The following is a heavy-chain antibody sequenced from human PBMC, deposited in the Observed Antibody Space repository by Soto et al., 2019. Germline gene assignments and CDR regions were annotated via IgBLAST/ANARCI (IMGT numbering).Heavy chain of an antibody. CDR2: IWYDGSNK. CDR3: ARDGVAADYRWFDP. D-gene: IGHD2-15*01. Sequence: GGSLRLSCAASGFTFSSYGMHWVRQAPGKGLEWVAVIWYDGSNKYYADSVKGRFTISRDNSKNTLYLQMNSLRAEDTAVYYCARDGVAADYRWFDPWGQGTLVTVSS. V-gene: IGHV3-33*01. CDR1: GFTFSSYG. J-gene: IGHJ5*02.